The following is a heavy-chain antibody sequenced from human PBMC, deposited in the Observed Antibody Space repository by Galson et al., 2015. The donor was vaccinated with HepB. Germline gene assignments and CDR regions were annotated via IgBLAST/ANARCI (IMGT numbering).Heavy chain of an antibody. CDR3: AKEGTYSGIYFVDY. CDR1: GFTFSSYA. CDR2: ISGSGGST. V-gene: IGHV3-23*01. D-gene: IGHD1-26*01. Sequence: LRLSCAGSGFTFSSYAMNWVRQAPGKGLEWVSTISGSGGSTHYADSVKGRFTISRDNSKNTLYLQMNSLRGEDTAIYYCAKEGTYSGIYFVDYWGQGTLVTVSS. J-gene: IGHJ4*02.